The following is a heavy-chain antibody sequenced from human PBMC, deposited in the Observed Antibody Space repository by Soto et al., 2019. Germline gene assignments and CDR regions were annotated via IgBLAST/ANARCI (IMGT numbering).Heavy chain of an antibody. CDR3: ARGYGSGSYAVDY. Sequence: QVQLVQSGAEVKKPGSSVKVSCKASGGTFSSYIISWVRQAPGQGLEWMGRISPIPGIANYAQKFQGRVTITADKSTSTAYMELSSLRSEDTAVYYCARGYGSGSYAVDYWGQGTLVTVSS. D-gene: IGHD3-10*01. V-gene: IGHV1-69*02. CDR2: ISPIPGIA. CDR1: GGTFSSYI. J-gene: IGHJ4*02.